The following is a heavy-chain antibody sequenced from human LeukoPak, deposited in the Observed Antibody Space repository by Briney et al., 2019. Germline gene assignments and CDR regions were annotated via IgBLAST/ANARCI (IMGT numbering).Heavy chain of an antibody. D-gene: IGHD5-18*01. CDR2: ISGSGGST. CDR1: GFTFDDYA. Sequence: GGSLRLSCAASGFTFDDYAMHWVRQAPGKGLEWVSAISGSGGSTYYADSVKGRFTISRENSKNTLYLQMNSLRAEDTAVYYCAKTKGIRTAMATAIIHAFDYWGQGTLVTVSS. CDR3: AKTKGIRTAMATAIIHAFDY. J-gene: IGHJ4*02. V-gene: IGHV3-23*01.